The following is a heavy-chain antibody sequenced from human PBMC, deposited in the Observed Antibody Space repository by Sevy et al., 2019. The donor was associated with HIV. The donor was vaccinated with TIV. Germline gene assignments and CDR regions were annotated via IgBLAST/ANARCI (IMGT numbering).Heavy chain of an antibody. CDR1: GGSISSGGYS. Sequence: SETLSLTWAVSGGSISSGGYSWSWIRQPPGKGLEWIGYIYHSGSTYYNPSLKSRVTISVDRSKNQFSLKLSCVTAADTAVYYCARVDYIWGSYHNWFDPWGQGTLVTVSS. CDR3: ARVDYIWGSYHNWFDP. J-gene: IGHJ5*02. CDR2: IYHSGST. D-gene: IGHD3-16*01. V-gene: IGHV4-30-2*01.